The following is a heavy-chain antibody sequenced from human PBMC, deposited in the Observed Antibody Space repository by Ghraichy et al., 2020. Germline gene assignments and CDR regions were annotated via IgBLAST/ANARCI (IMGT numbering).Heavy chain of an antibody. CDR1: GGSISSYY. Sequence: SETLSLTCTVSGGSISSYYWSWIRQPPGKGLEWIGYIYYSGSTNYNPSLKSRVTISVDTSKNQFSLKLSSVTAADTAVYYCARGASGWLSNSFDYWGQGTLVTVSS. CDR2: IYYSGST. J-gene: IGHJ4*02. V-gene: IGHV4-59*01. CDR3: ARGASGWLSNSFDY. D-gene: IGHD5-24*01.